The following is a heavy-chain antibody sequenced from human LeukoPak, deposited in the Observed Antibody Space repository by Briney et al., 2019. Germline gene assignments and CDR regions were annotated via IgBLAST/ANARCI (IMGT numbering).Heavy chain of an antibody. D-gene: IGHD3-22*01. J-gene: IGHJ3*02. V-gene: IGHV4-59*01. CDR2: IYYSGST. CDR3: ARDRRGYYYDSSGSLDAFDI. Sequence: SETLSLTCTVSGGSISSYYWSWIRQPPGKGLEWIGYIYYSGSTNYNPSLKSRVTISVDTSKNQFSLKLSSVTAADTAVYYCARDRRGYYYDSSGSLDAFDIWGQGTMVTVSS. CDR1: GGSISSYY.